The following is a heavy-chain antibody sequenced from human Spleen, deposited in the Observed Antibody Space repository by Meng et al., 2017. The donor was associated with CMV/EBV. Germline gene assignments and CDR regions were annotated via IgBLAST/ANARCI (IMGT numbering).Heavy chain of an antibody. CDR1: GDSASRNSVA. CDR3: ARGPGSSRYLFYGLDV. V-gene: IGHV6-1*01. Sequence: SETLSLTCDISGDSASRNSVAWNWIRQSPSRGLEWLGKTYYRSMYYTDYAVSLKGRITINADTPKNQFSLRLRSVTPEDTAVYYCARGPGSSRYLFYGLDVWGQGATVTVSS. D-gene: IGHD1-1*01. J-gene: IGHJ6*02. CDR2: TYYRSMYYT.